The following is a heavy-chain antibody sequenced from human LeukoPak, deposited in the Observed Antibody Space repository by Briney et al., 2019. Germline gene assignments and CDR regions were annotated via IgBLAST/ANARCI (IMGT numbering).Heavy chain of an antibody. D-gene: IGHD3-10*01. CDR3: ARGVPGY. Sequence: SETLSLTCAVYGGSFSGYYWSWVRQPPGKGLEWIGEINHSGSTNYNPSLKSRVTISVDTSKNQFSLKLSSVTAADTAVYYCARGVPGYWGQGSLVTVSS. CDR2: INHSGST. V-gene: IGHV4-34*01. CDR1: GGSFSGYY. J-gene: IGHJ4*02.